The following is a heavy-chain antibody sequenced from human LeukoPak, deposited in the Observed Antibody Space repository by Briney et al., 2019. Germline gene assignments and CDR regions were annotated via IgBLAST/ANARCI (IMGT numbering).Heavy chain of an antibody. V-gene: IGHV2-5*02. CDR1: GFSLSTSGVG. Sequence: SGPTLVKPTQTLTLTRTFSGFSLSTSGVGVGWIRQPPGKALGWLALIYWDDDKRYSPSLKSRLTITKNTSKNQVVLTMTNMDPVDTATYYCAHRGYDSSGYLVPPFDYWGQGTLVTVSS. J-gene: IGHJ4*02. CDR3: AHRGYDSSGYLVPPFDY. D-gene: IGHD3-22*01. CDR2: IYWDDDK.